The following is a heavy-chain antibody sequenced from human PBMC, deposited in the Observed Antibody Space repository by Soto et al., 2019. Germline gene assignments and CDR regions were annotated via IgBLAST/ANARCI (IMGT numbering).Heavy chain of an antibody. V-gene: IGHV3-23*01. Sequence: EVQLLESGGGLVQPGGSLRLSCVASGFTFASYAMGWVRQAPGKGLEWVSVISGSGGSRYYADSVKGRFSISRDNSKNTLYLQMNSLRGEDTAIYYCAKGRRQFCSGGSCYSPFDYWGQGTLVTVSS. CDR3: AKGRRQFCSGGSCYSPFDY. D-gene: IGHD2-15*01. CDR2: ISGSGGSR. J-gene: IGHJ4*02. CDR1: GFTFASYA.